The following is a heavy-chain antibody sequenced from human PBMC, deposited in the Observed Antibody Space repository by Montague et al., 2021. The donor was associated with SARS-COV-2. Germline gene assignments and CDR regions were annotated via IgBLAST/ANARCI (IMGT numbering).Heavy chain of an antibody. CDR1: GGSISTYH. CDR3: ARERITNFGVVNWPAYFDY. Sequence: SETLSLTCTVSGGSISTYHWNWIRQPPGKGLEWIGYIYYSGSTNYNPSLKSRVTISVDTSKNQFSLKLSSVTAADTAVYYCARERITNFGVVNWPAYFDYWGQGTLVTVSS. J-gene: IGHJ4*03. CDR2: IYYSGST. V-gene: IGHV4-59*01. D-gene: IGHD3-3*01.